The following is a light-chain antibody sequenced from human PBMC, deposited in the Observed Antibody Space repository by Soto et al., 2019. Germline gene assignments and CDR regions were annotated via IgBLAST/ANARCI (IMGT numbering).Light chain of an antibody. Sequence: ELVLTQSPGTLSLSPGDRPTLSCRASQTVRNNYLAWYQQKPGQAPRLLIYDASSRATGIPDRFSGSGSGTDFTLTISRLEPEDFAVYYCQQSDTFGQGTRLEIK. CDR2: DAS. J-gene: IGKJ5*01. CDR3: QQSDT. CDR1: QTVRNNY. V-gene: IGKV3-20*01.